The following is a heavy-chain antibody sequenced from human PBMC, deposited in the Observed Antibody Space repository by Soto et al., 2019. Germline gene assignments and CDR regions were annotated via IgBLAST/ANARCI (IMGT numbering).Heavy chain of an antibody. CDR2: INHSGST. CDR3: ARDKITGLFDY. V-gene: IGHV4-34*01. CDR1: GGSFSGYY. J-gene: IGHJ4*02. Sequence: QVQLQQWGAGLLKRSETLSLTCAVYGGSFSGYYGTWIRQPPGTGLEWIGEINHSGSTNYNPSLKSRVTISVDTSKNQFSLKLTSVTAADTAVYYCARDKITGLFDYWGQGTLVTVSS. D-gene: IGHD2-8*02.